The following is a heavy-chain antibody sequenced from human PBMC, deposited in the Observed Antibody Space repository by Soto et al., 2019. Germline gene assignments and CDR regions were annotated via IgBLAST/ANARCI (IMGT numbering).Heavy chain of an antibody. CDR3: ARDPLYSSSWPYYSGMDV. CDR1: GGTFSSDA. D-gene: IGHD6-13*01. J-gene: IGHJ6*02. Sequence: GASVTVSCKTAGGTFSSDAISWVRQAPGQGLEWMGGIIPIFGTANYAQKFQGRVTITADESTSTAYMELSSLRSEDTAVYYCARDPLYSSSWPYYSGMDVWGQGTTVTVSS. V-gene: IGHV1-69*13. CDR2: IIPIFGTA.